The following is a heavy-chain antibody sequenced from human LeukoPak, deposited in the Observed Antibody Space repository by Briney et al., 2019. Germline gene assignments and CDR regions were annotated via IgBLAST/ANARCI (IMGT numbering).Heavy chain of an antibody. D-gene: IGHD3-22*01. CDR2: IYYSGST. V-gene: IGHV4-59*01. CDR1: GGSISSYY. J-gene: IGHJ6*02. CDR3: ARELAYDSSTYYGMDV. Sequence: PSETLSLTCTVSGGSISSYYWSWIRQPPGKGLEWIGYIYYSGSTNYNPSLKSRVTISVDTSKNQFSLKLSSVTAADTAVYYCARELAYDSSTYYGMDVWGQGTTVTVSS.